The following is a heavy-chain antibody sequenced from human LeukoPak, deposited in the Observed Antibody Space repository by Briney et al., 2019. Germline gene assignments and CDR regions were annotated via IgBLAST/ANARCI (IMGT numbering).Heavy chain of an antibody. D-gene: IGHD1-1*01. J-gene: IGHJ4*02. Sequence: PGGSLRLSCAASGFTFNDYIMHWVRQAPGKGLEWVSLITYDGSDTRYIDSVKGRFTISRDNSKNSVYLQMNSLRMEDTALYYCAKDQAGSIDYWGQGTLVTVSS. CDR1: GFTFNDYI. CDR3: AKDQAGSIDY. CDR2: ITYDGSDT. V-gene: IGHV3-43*01.